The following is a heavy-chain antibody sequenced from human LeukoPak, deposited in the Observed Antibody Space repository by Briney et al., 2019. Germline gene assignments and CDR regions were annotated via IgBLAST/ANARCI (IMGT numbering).Heavy chain of an antibody. CDR1: GYSFTSYG. CDR3: ARADEYYSDSSGYYPRQEYYFDY. CDR2: ISAYNGNT. D-gene: IGHD3-22*01. V-gene: IGHV1-18*01. Sequence: ASVKVSCKASGYSFTSYGISWVRQAPGQGLEWMGWISAYNGNTNYAQKLQGRVTMITDTSTSTAYMELRSQRSDDTAVYYCARADEYYSDSSGYYPRQEYYFDYWGQGTLVTVSS. J-gene: IGHJ4*02.